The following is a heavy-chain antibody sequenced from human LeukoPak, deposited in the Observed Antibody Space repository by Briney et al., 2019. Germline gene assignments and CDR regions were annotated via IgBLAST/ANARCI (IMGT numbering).Heavy chain of an antibody. J-gene: IGHJ3*02. CDR1: GYTFTGYY. Sequence: GASVKVSCKASGYTFTGYYMHWVRQAPGQGLEWMGWINPNSGGTNYAQKFQGRVTMTRDTSISTAYMELSRLRSDDTAVYYCARANTKGPYFFDIWGQGTMVTVSS. V-gene: IGHV1-2*02. D-gene: IGHD1/OR15-1a*01. CDR3: ARANTKGPYFFDI. CDR2: INPNSGGT.